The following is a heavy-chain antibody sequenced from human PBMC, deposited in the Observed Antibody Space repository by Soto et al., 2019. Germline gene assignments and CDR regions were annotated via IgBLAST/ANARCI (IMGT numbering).Heavy chain of an antibody. D-gene: IGHD5-18*01. CDR2: LYTSGNT. Sequence: EVQLVESGGGLLQPGGSLRLSCAVSGLTVSSTYMSWVRQAPGKGLEWVSGLYTSGNTYYAHSVKGRFTISRDNSKNTVYLQMTSLRADDTAVYYCAGWGGDTALVRGVYWGQGTLVTVSS. CDR3: AGWGGDTALVRGVY. J-gene: IGHJ4*02. V-gene: IGHV3-53*01. CDR1: GLTVSSTY.